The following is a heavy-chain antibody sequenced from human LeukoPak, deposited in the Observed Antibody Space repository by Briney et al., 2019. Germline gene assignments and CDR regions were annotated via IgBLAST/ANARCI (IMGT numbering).Heavy chain of an antibody. CDR3: ARPPTYYYDSSGYTPFGY. CDR1: GYTFTGCY. V-gene: IGHV1-2*02. J-gene: IGHJ4*02. D-gene: IGHD3-22*01. Sequence: ASVKVSCKASGYTFTGCYMHWVRQAPGQGLEWMGWINPNSGGTNYAQKFQGRVTMTRDTSISTAYMELSRLRSDDTAVYYCARPPTYYYDSSGYTPFGYWGQGTLVTVSS. CDR2: INPNSGGT.